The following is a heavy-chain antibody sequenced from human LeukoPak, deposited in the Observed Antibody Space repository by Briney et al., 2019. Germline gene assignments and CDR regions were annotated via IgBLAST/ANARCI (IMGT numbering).Heavy chain of an antibody. Sequence: SVKVSCKASGYTSTSYGISWVRQAPGQGLEWMGWISAYNGNTNYAQKLQGRVTMTTDTSTSTAYMELRSLRSDDTAVYYCARIVVVPADRENYYYGMDVWGQGTTVTVSS. V-gene: IGHV1-18*01. CDR1: GYTSTSYG. J-gene: IGHJ6*02. CDR2: ISAYNGNT. D-gene: IGHD2-2*01. CDR3: ARIVVVPADRENYYYGMDV.